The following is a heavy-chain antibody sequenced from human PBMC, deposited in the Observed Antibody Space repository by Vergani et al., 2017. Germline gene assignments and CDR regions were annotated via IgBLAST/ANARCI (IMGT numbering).Heavy chain of an antibody. J-gene: IGHJ5*02. CDR1: GGSFSGYY. Sequence: QVQLQQWGAGLLKPSETLSLTCAVYGGSFSGYYWSWIRQPPGKGLEWIGEINHSGSTNYNPSLKSRVTISVDTSKNQFSLKLSSVTDGDTAVYYCARGKRRAAVVTAMGWFDPGGQGTLVTVSS. D-gene: IGHD2-21*02. V-gene: IGHV4-34*01. CDR3: ARGKRRAAVVTAMGWFDP. CDR2: INHSGST.